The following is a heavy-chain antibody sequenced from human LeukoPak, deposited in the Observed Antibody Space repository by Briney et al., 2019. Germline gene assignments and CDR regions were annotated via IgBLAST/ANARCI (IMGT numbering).Heavy chain of an antibody. V-gene: IGHV4-39*01. CDR2: IYYSGST. CDR3: VRHQYYYGAGSYYVFDS. J-gene: IGHJ5*01. D-gene: IGHD3-10*01. CDR1: GGSISISSSY. Sequence: SETLSLTCTVSGGSISISSSYWGWIRQPPGKGLEWIGSIYYSGSTYYNPSLKSRVTITVDTSKNQFSLKLSSVTAADTAVYYCVRHQYYYGAGSYYVFDSWGQGTLVTVSS.